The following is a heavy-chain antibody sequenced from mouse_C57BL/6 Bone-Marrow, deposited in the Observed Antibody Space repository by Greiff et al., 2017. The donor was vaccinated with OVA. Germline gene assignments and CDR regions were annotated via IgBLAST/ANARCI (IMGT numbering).Heavy chain of an antibody. Sequence: VQLQQSGAELVRPGASVKLSCTASGFNIKDDYMHWVKQRPEQGLEWIGWIDPENGDTEYASKFQGKATITADTSSNTAYLQLSSLTSEDTAVYYCTTTYGSSYDAYWGQGTLVTVSA. V-gene: IGHV14-4*01. CDR2: IDPENGDT. J-gene: IGHJ3*01. D-gene: IGHD1-1*01. CDR1: GFNIKDDY. CDR3: TTTYGSSYDAY.